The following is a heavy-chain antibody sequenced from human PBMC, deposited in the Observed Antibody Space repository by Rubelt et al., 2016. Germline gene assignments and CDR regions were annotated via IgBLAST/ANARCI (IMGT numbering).Heavy chain of an antibody. J-gene: IGHJ3*02. CDR2: ISSSGSAI. V-gene: IGHV3-48*01. CDR3: AREATVAGTDDAFDI. Sequence: VSGKGLEWVSHISSSGSAIHYGDSVKGRFTISRDNAKNSLYLQMNSLRAEDTAVYYCAREATVAGTDDAFDIWGQGTMVTVSS. D-gene: IGHD6-19*01.